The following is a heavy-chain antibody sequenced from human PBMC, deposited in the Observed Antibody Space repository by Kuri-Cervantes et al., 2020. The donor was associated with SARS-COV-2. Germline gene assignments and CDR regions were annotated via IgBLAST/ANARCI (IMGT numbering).Heavy chain of an antibody. CDR3: AIPTIVVVIVGGPGKPNCFDP. CDR2: ISSNGGIT. CDR1: GFTFSSYA. V-gene: IGHV3-64*01. Sequence: GGSLRLSCAASGFTFSSYAMHWVRQAPGKGLEYVSAISSNGGITYYANSVKGRFTISRDNSKNTLYLQMCSLRAEDMAVYYCAIPTIVVVIVGGPGKPNCFDPWGQGTLVTVSS. J-gene: IGHJ5*02. D-gene: IGHD3-22*01.